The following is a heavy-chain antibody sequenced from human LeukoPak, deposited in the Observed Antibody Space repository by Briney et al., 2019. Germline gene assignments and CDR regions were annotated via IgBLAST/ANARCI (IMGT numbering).Heavy chain of an antibody. V-gene: IGHV4-39*01. CDR2: IYYSGST. CDR3: ARPGQGGSSPNWFDP. Sequence: PSETLSLTCTVSGGTISSYYWSWIRQPPGKGLEWIGSIYYSGSTYYNPSLKSRVTISVDTSKNQFSLKLSSVTAADTAVYYCARPGQGGSSPNWFDPWGQGTLVTVSS. D-gene: IGHD2-15*01. J-gene: IGHJ5*02. CDR1: GGTISSYY.